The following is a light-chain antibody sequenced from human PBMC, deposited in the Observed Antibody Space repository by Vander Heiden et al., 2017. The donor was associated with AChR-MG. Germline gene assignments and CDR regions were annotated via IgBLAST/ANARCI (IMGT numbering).Light chain of an antibody. Sequence: VLTHTLLSLPVTPGEPPSIACMSSHTVLHSNGYNYLDCYLQKPGQSPQLLIYLGPNRASGVPDRFSGRGSGTDFTLKISRVEAEDVGVYDCMQETITFGQGTRLEIK. CDR1: HTVLHSNGYNY. CDR2: LGP. V-gene: IGKV2-28*01. J-gene: IGKJ5*01. CDR3: MQETIT.